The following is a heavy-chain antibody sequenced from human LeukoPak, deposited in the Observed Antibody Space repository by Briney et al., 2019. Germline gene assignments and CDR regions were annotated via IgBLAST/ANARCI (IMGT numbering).Heavy chain of an antibody. CDR1: GFTFSSYW. CDR3: ARGGTAMVPYYYYGMDV. Sequence: GGSLRLSCAASGFTFSSYWMNWVRHAPGKGLEWVANIKQDGSEKYYVDSVKGRFTISRDNAKNSLYLQMNSLRVEDTAVYYCARGGTAMVPYYYYGMDVWGQGTTVTVSS. D-gene: IGHD5-18*01. V-gene: IGHV3-7*03. J-gene: IGHJ6*02. CDR2: IKQDGSEK.